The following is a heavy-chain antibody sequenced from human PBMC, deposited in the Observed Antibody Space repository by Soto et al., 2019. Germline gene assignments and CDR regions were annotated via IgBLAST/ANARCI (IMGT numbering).Heavy chain of an antibody. CDR3: ARDMYCSGGSCYLNSAFDI. CDR2: ISYDGSNK. Sequence: RLSCAASGFTFSSYAMHWVRQAPGKGLEWVAVISYDGSNKYYADSVKGRFTISRDNSKNTLYLQMNSLRAEDTAVYYCARDMYCSGGSCYLNSAFDIWGQGTMVTVSS. V-gene: IGHV3-30-3*01. J-gene: IGHJ3*02. D-gene: IGHD2-15*01. CDR1: GFTFSSYA.